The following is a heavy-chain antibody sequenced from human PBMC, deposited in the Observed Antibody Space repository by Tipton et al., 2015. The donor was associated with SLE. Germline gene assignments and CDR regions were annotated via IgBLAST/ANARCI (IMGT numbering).Heavy chain of an antibody. D-gene: IGHD1-26*01. CDR1: GGSISSYY. CDR2: ASYSGRP. CDR3: GRARIGMGYVFDI. J-gene: IGHJ3*02. V-gene: IGHV4-59*08. Sequence: RLVKPSETLPLTCTVSGGSISSYYWSWIRQPPGKGLEWIGDASYSGRPNFNPSLKSRVTVSVDTSKNQFSLRLTSVTAADTALYYCGRARIGMGYVFDIWGQGTMVTVSS.